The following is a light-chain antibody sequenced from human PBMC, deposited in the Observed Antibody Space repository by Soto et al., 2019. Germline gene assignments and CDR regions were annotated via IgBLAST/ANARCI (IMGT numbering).Light chain of an antibody. CDR3: QQYNTYLTWT. V-gene: IGKV1-5*01. CDR2: GAS. J-gene: IGKJ1*01. CDR1: QNIDMY. Sequence: DIHMTQSPSSLSASVGDTVTITCRASQNIDMYLNWYQQKPGKAPRLLIYGASNLESGVPSRFSGSGSGTQFTLTISRLQPEDAATYYCQQYNTYLTWTFGQGTKVDIK.